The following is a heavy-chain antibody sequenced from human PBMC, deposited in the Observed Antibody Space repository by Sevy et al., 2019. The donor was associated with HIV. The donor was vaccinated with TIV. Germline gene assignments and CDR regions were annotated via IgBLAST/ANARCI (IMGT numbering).Heavy chain of an antibody. D-gene: IGHD3-9*01. CDR2: ISVYNGNT. CDR1: GYTFTSYG. J-gene: IGHJ4*02. V-gene: IGHV1-18*01. Sequence: ASVKVSCKASGYTFTSYGISWARQAPGQGLEWMGWISVYNGNTNYAQKLQARVTMTTDTSSSTAYMELRSLRSDDTAVYYCAGAGYYSGLYDILTGFDYWGQGTLVTVSS. CDR3: AGAGYYSGLYDILTGFDY.